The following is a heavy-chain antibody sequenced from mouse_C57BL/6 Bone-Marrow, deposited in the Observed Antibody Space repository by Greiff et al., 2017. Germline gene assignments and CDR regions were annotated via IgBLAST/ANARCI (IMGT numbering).Heavy chain of an antibody. CDR3: TPNWDAFDY. V-gene: IGHV14-4*01. CDR2: IDPENGDT. D-gene: IGHD4-1*01. Sequence: VPLQQSGAELVRPGASVKLSCTASGFNIKDDYMHWVKQRPEPGLALIGWIDPENGDTEYASKFQGMATITADTSSTTAYLQLSSLTAEDTAVYYCTPNWDAFDYWGQGTTLTVSS. CDR1: GFNIKDDY. J-gene: IGHJ2*01.